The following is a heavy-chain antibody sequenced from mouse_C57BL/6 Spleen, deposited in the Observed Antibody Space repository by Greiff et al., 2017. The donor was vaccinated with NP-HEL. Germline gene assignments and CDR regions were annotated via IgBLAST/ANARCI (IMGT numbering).Heavy chain of an antibody. D-gene: IGHD2-4*01. CDR1: GYTFTSYW. J-gene: IGHJ1*03. V-gene: IGHV1-55*01. CDR3: AREWGLRRYFDV. CDR2: IYPGSGST. Sequence: QVQLQQPGAELVKPGASVKMSCKASGYTFTSYWITWVKQRPGQGLAWIGDIYPGSGSTNYNEKFKSKATLTVDTSSSTAYMQLSSLTSEDSAVYYCAREWGLRRYFDVWGTGTTVTGSS.